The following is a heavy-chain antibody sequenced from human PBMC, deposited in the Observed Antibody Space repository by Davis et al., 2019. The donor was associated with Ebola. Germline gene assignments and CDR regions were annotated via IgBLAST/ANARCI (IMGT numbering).Heavy chain of an antibody. Sequence: GESLKISCAASGFSFSSYAMHWVRQAPGKGLEWVAFISYDGSNKYYADSVKGRLTISRDNSQNTLYLQMNSLRAEDTAVYYCATFSANSGRGVILSRYYYYYGMDVWGQGTTVTVSS. CDR1: GFSFSSYA. D-gene: IGHD3-10*01. J-gene: IGHJ6*02. CDR3: ATFSANSGRGVILSRYYYYYGMDV. V-gene: IGHV3-30*02. CDR2: ISYDGSNK.